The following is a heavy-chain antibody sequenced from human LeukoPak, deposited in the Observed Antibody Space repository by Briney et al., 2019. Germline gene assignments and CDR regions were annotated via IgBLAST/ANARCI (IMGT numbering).Heavy chain of an antibody. V-gene: IGHV3-74*01. CDR1: GFTFSNYW. CDR2: ISQDGSDT. Sequence: GGSLRLSCEASGFTFSNYWIHWVRQAPGKGLEWVSRISQDGSDTIYADSVKGRLTVSRDNAKNTVFLQLSSLRAEDTAVYYCESYHTGVLGGQGSLAPVP. D-gene: IGHD1-14*01. J-gene: IGHJ4*02. CDR3: ESYHTGVL.